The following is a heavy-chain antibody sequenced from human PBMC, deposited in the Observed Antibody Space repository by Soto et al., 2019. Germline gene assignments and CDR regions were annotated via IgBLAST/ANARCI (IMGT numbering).Heavy chain of an antibody. D-gene: IGHD3-3*01. CDR2: ISYDGSNK. Sequence: GGSLRLSCAASGFTFSSYGMHWVRQAPGKGLEWVAVISYDGSNKCYADSVKGRFTISRDNSKNTLYLQMNSLRAEDTAVYYCAKTYYDFWSGPPDGMDVWGQGTTVTVSS. J-gene: IGHJ6*02. CDR3: AKTYYDFWSGPPDGMDV. CDR1: GFTFSSYG. V-gene: IGHV3-30*18.